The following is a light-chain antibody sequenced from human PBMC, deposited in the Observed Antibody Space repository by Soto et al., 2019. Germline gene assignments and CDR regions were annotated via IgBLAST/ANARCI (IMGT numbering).Light chain of an antibody. CDR2: GAS. Sequence: DIQLTQSPSFLSASVGDRVTITCRASQGISSYLAWYQQRPGEPPELLIYGASTLQSGVASRFRGSGSGTEFTLTISSLQPEDFATYFCQQLNSFPPLFTFGPGTTVDIK. CDR3: QQLNSFPPLFT. V-gene: IGKV1-9*01. J-gene: IGKJ3*01. CDR1: QGISSY.